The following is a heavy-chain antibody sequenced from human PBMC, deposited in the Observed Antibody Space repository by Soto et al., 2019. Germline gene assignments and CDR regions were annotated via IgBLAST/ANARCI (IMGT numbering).Heavy chain of an antibody. Sequence: SETLSLTCNVSGGSISSRRSYWAWFRQPPGKELEWIASIFYAGNTYYNPSLKSRVTVSVDTHKNQFSLKLGSVTVADTAFYYCAGGGSIVVATRRFMDVWGKGTTVTVS. V-gene: IGHV4-39*01. CDR2: IFYAGNT. D-gene: IGHD3-22*01. CDR3: AGGGSIVVATRRFMDV. J-gene: IGHJ6*03. CDR1: GGSISSRRSY.